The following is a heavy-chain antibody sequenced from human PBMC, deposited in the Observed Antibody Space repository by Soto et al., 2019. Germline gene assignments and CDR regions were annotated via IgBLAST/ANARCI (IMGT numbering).Heavy chain of an antibody. CDR1: GYTFTSCG. CDR3: ARDTHYDFWSGYASDAFDI. Sequence: ALVKVSCNASGYTFTSCGISWVRQAPGQGLEWMGWISAYNGNTNYAQKLQGRVTMTTDTSTSTAYMELRSLRSDDTAVYYCARDTHYDFWSGYASDAFDIWGQGTMVTVSS. CDR2: ISAYNGNT. J-gene: IGHJ3*02. D-gene: IGHD3-3*01. V-gene: IGHV1-18*01.